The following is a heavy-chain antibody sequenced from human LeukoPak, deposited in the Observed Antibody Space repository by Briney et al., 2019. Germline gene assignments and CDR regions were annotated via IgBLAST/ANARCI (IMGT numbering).Heavy chain of an antibody. Sequence: GGSLRLSCAASGFTFSSYAMSWVRQAPGKGLEWVSAISGSGGSTYYADSVKGRFTISRDNSKNTLYLQMNSLRAEDTAVYYCAKEFDAHDYGDYGSFDYWGQGTLVTVSS. CDR2: ISGSGGST. J-gene: IGHJ4*02. V-gene: IGHV3-23*01. CDR3: AKEFDAHDYGDYGSFDY. D-gene: IGHD4-17*01. CDR1: GFTFSSYA.